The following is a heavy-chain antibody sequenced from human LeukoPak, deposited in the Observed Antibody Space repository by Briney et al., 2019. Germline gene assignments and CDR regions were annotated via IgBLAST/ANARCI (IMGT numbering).Heavy chain of an antibody. V-gene: IGHV3-53*01. D-gene: IGHD5-12*01. CDR1: GFTVSNSY. Sequence: GGSLRLSCVVSGFTVSNSYISWVRQAPGKGPEWVSVIYNNGRTYHANSVKGRSTISRDNSQNTVYLQMDTLRAEDTAVYYCTTIVPNVVATMVADYWGRGTLVTVSS. CDR2: IYNNGRT. CDR3: TTIVPNVVATMVADY. J-gene: IGHJ4*02.